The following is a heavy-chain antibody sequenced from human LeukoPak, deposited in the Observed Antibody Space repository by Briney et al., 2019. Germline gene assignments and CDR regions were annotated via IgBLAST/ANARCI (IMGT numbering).Heavy chain of an antibody. Sequence: GESLRLSCVASGFIFRNYWMSWVRQAPGKGLEWVANINHDGGDKNYMDSVKGRFTISRDNAKSSLYLQMNSLRVEDTAVYYCAITGGPTVTAFDLWGQGILVTVSS. V-gene: IGHV3-7*02. CDR3: AITGGPTVTAFDL. CDR1: GFIFRNYW. CDR2: INHDGGDK. J-gene: IGHJ4*02. D-gene: IGHD4-11*01.